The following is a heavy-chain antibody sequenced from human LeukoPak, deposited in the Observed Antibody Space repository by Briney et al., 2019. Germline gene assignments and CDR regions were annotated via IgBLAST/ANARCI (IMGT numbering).Heavy chain of an antibody. CDR3: SNDRENNDREKPFDY. D-gene: IGHD2-8*01. CDR1: GFTFSSYA. CDR2: ISGSGGST. V-gene: IGHV3-23*01. Sequence: GGSLRLSCAASGFTFSSYAMSWVRQAPGKGLEWVSAISGSGGSTYYADSVKGRFTISRDNSKNTLYLQMNSLRAEDTAVYYCSNDRENNDREKPFDYWGQGTLVNVS. J-gene: IGHJ4*02.